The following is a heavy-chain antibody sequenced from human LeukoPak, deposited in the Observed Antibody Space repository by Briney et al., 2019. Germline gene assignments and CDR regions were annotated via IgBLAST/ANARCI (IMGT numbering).Heavy chain of an antibody. CDR2: ISWNSGSI. Sequence: GGSLRLSCAASGFTFDDYAMHWVRQAPGKGLEWVSGISWNSGSIGYVDSVKGRFTISRDNAKNSLYLQVNSLRTEDTALYYCAKGPSGGSRFSNFQRWGQGTLVTVSS. J-gene: IGHJ1*01. D-gene: IGHD2-15*01. CDR1: GFTFDDYA. CDR3: AKGPSGGSRFSNFQR. V-gene: IGHV3-9*01.